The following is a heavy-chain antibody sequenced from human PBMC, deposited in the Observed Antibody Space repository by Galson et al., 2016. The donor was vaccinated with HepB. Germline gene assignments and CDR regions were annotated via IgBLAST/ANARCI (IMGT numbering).Heavy chain of an antibody. D-gene: IGHD3-16*01. V-gene: IGHV4-31*03. CDR2: IYFSGTT. CDR3: ANGGILDV. Sequence: TLSLTCTVSGGSINSGAHYWSWIRQHPGKGLEWIGYIYFSGTTYYNPSLESRVTISIDTSKNQFSLKLSSVTAADTAVYFCANGGILDVWGQGTTVTVSS. J-gene: IGHJ6*02. CDR1: GGSINSGAHY.